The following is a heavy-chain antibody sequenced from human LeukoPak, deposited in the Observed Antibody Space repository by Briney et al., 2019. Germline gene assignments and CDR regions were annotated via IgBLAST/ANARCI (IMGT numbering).Heavy chain of an antibody. J-gene: IGHJ4*02. D-gene: IGHD3-3*01. CDR1: GFTFSDYY. CDR2: ISSSGSTI. Sequence: PGGSLRLSCAASGFTFSDYYMSWLRQAPGKGLEWVSYISSSGSTIYYADSVKGRFTISRDNAKNSLYLQMNSLRAEDTAVYYCARDGPLRFLEWFLDYWGQGTLVTVSS. CDR3: ARDGPLRFLEWFLDY. V-gene: IGHV3-11*01.